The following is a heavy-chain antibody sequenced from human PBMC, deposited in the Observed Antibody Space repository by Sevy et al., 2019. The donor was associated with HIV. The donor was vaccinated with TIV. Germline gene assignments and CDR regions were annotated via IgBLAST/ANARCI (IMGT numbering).Heavy chain of an antibody. D-gene: IGHD2-2*01. CDR3: ARELYCSSTSCPRGYNWFDP. V-gene: IGHV1-24*01. CDR2: FDPEDGET. Sequence: ASVKVSCKVSGYTLTELSMHWVRQAPGKGLEWMGGFDPEDGETIYAQKSQGRVTMTEDTSTDTAYMELSSLRSEDTAVYYCARELYCSSTSCPRGYNWFDPWGQGTLVTVSS. CDR1: GYTLTELS. J-gene: IGHJ5*02.